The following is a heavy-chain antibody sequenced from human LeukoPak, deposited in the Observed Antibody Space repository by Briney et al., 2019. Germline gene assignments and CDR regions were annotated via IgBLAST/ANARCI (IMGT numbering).Heavy chain of an antibody. V-gene: IGHV1-2*02. CDR1: GYTFTDYY. J-gene: IGHJ6*03. D-gene: IGHD2-21*02. Sequence: ASVKVSCKASGYTFTDYYIHWVRQAPGQGLEWMVWINPNSGGSNYAQKFQGRVTLTRDTSISTAYMELSRLRSDDTAVYYCARSEKIYRGGVCDNYHMDVWGKGTTVTVSS. CDR3: ARSEKIYRGGVCDNYHMDV. CDR2: INPNSGGS.